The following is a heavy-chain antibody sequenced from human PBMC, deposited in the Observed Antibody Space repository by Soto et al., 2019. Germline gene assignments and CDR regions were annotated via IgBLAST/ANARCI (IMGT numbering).Heavy chain of an antibody. J-gene: IGHJ5*02. Sequence: SETLSLTCTVSGGAITAYYWSWIRQPVGEGLQWIGRVYSTGSTNYNPSLRSRVIMSVDTSQNQFFLRLSSVTAADTAVYYCARDEYYDSNNWFDHWGQGILVTVSS. CDR1: GGAITAYY. V-gene: IGHV4-4*07. CDR2: VYSTGST. D-gene: IGHD3-22*01. CDR3: ARDEYYDSNNWFDH.